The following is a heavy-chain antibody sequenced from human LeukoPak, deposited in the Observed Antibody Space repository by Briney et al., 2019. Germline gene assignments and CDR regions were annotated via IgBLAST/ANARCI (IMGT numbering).Heavy chain of an antibody. CDR1: GFTASSNY. CDR2: IYSGGTT. Sequence: GGSLRLSCAACGFTASSNYMSWVRHTPGKGLEWASIIYSGGTTDYADSVKDRFTISRDNSKNTLYLQMNSLRAEDTALYYCARAYCGGGTCYPTYFDYWGQGTLVTVSS. D-gene: IGHD2-15*01. V-gene: IGHV3-66*02. CDR3: ARAYCGGGTCYPTYFDY. J-gene: IGHJ4*02.